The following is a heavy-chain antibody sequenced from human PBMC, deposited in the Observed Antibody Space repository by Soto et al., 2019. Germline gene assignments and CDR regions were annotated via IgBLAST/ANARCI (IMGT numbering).Heavy chain of an antibody. CDR3: PRGYDFWSGYYYPYGMDV. D-gene: IGHD3-3*01. CDR2: TSFDGSYK. V-gene: IGHV3-30-3*01. CDR1: GFIFSSYA. J-gene: IGHJ6*02. Sequence: PGGSLRLSCAASGFIFSSYAMHWVRQAPGKGLEWVAVTSFDGSYKYYADSVKGRFTISRDNSKNTLCLQMNSLRAEDTAVYYCPRGYDFWSGYYYPYGMDVWGQGTTVTVSS.